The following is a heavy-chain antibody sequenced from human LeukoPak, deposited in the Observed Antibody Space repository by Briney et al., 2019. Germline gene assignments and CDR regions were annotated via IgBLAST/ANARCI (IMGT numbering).Heavy chain of an antibody. CDR2: IHYSGST. D-gene: IGHD6-19*01. CDR1: GGSISSGTYY. Sequence: SQTLSLTCTASGGSISSGTYYWSWIRQHPGKGLEWIAYIHYSGSTYYNPSLKSRVSISVDTSKNQFSLKLSSVTAADTAVYYCASATVAGTHFDYWGQGTLVTVSS. V-gene: IGHV4-31*03. J-gene: IGHJ4*02. CDR3: ASATVAGTHFDY.